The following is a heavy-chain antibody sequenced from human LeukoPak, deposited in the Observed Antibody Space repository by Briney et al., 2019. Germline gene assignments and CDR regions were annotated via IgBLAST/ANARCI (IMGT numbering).Heavy chain of an antibody. Sequence: GSLRLSCAASGFTFTKAYMSWIRQPPGKGLEWIGYIYYSGSTNYNPSLKSRVTISVDMSKNQFSLKLSSVTAADTAVYYCATHPPKVCTGGSCTDYWGQGTLVTVSS. V-gene: IGHV4-59*01. CDR1: GFTFTKAY. CDR2: IYYSGST. D-gene: IGHD2-15*01. CDR3: ATHPPKVCTGGSCTDY. J-gene: IGHJ4*02.